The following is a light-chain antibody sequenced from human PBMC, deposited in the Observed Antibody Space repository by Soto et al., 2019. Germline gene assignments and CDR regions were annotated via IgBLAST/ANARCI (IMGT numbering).Light chain of an antibody. Sequence: QYVLTQAASGSGSLGQSITISCTGTSSDIGAYNYVSWYQQHPGKAPKVMIFEVIKRPSGVSNRFSGSKSGNMASLTISGLQAEDEGDYYCSSFTTTSTVLLGGGTKLTVL. V-gene: IGLV2-14*01. CDR1: SSDIGAYNY. CDR2: EVI. J-gene: IGLJ3*02. CDR3: SSFTTTSTVL.